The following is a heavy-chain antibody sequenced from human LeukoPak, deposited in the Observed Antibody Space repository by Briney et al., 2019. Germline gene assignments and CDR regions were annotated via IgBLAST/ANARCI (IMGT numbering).Heavy chain of an antibody. CDR1: GFTFSSYG. V-gene: IGHV3-30*03. D-gene: IGHD3-16*01. CDR3: ARDTYDYVWGRFHYYYMDL. CDR2: ISYDGSNK. Sequence: GGSLRLSCAASGFTFSSYGMHWVRQAPGKGLEWVAVISYDGSNKYYADSVKGRFTISRDNSKNTLYLQMNSLRAEDTAVYYCARDTYDYVWGRFHYYYMDLWGKGTTVTIAS. J-gene: IGHJ6*03.